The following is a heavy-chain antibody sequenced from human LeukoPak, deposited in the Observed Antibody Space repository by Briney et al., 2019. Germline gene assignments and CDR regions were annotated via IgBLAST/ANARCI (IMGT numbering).Heavy chain of an antibody. Sequence: GRSLRLSCAASGFTFSSYAMHWVRQAPGKGLEWVAVISYDGSNKYYADSVKGRFTISRDNSKNTLYLQMNSLRAEDTAEYYCARDLAGDRPAAMKHYYYYGMAVWGQGTTVTVSS. J-gene: IGHJ6*02. D-gene: IGHD2-2*01. V-gene: IGHV3-30-3*01. CDR3: ARDLAGDRPAAMKHYYYYGMAV. CDR2: ISYDGSNK. CDR1: GFTFSSYA.